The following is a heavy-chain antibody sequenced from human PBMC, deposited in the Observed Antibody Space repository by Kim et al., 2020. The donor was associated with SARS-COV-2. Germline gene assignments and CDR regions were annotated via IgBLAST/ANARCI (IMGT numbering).Heavy chain of an antibody. Sequence: SETLSLTCTVSGGSVSSGSYYWSWIRQPPGKGLEWIGYIYYSGSTNYNPSLKSRVTISVDTSKNQFSLKLSSVTAADTAVYYCARDRLEDYYDSSGYYLDAFDIWGQGTMVTVSS. J-gene: IGHJ3*02. D-gene: IGHD3-22*01. CDR3: ARDRLEDYYDSSGYYLDAFDI. CDR2: IYYSGST. CDR1: GGSVSSGSYY. V-gene: IGHV4-61*01.